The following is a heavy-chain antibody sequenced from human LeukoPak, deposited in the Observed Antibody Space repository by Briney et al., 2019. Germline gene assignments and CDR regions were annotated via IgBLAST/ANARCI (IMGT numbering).Heavy chain of an antibody. CDR1: GYTFTTYW. Sequence: GESLKISCKGSGYTFTTYWIGWVRQMPGKGLEWMGIIYPGDSDPRYSPSFQGQVTISADKSISTAYLQWSSLKASDSAMYYCATGASKVTTDFANYWGQGTQVAVSS. CDR2: IYPGDSDP. V-gene: IGHV5-51*01. J-gene: IGHJ4*02. CDR3: ATGASKVTTDFANY. D-gene: IGHD4-17*01.